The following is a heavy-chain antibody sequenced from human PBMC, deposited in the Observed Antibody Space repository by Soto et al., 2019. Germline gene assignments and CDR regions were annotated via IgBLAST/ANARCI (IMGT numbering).Heavy chain of an antibody. CDR2: ISGYNENT. Sequence: SVKVSCKASGYTFTGYGISWVRQAPGQGLEWMGWISGYNENTEYAQRLQDRVTLTTDTSTSTAYMELRSLRFDDTAVYYCARGHGYYYGMDVWGQGTTVTVSS. V-gene: IGHV1-18*01. CDR1: GYTFTGYG. J-gene: IGHJ6*02. CDR3: ARGHGYYYGMDV.